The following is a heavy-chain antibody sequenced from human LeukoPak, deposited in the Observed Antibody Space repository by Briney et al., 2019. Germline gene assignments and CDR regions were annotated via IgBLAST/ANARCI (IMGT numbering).Heavy chain of an antibody. J-gene: IGHJ6*02. Sequence: GGSLRLSCAASGFIFSYYAMSWVRQAPGSGLEWVSTISGSDGSTYYADPVKGRFTISRDNSKNTLYLQMNSLRAEDTAVYYCTKEVVEAAQGYFSSAMDVWGQGTTVTVSS. CDR3: TKEVVEAAQGYFSSAMDV. CDR1: GFIFSYYA. V-gene: IGHV3-23*01. D-gene: IGHD2-2*01. CDR2: ISGSDGST.